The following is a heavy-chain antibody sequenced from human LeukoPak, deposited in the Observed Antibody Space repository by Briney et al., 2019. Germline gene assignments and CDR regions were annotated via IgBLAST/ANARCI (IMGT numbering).Heavy chain of an antibody. D-gene: IGHD6-19*01. CDR3: ARVGYSSRKFDY. V-gene: IGHV1-2*06. CDR1: GYTFTGYC. J-gene: IGHJ4*02. CDR2: INPNSGGT. Sequence: ASVKVSCKASGYTFTGYCMHWVRQAPGQGLEWMGRINPNSGGTNYAQKFQGRVTMTRDTSISTAYMELSRLRSDDTAVYYCARVGYSSRKFDYWGQGTLVTVSS.